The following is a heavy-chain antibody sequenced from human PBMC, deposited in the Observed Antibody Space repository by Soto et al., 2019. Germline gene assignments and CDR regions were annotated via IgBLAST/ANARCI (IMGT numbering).Heavy chain of an antibody. J-gene: IGHJ6*02. CDR1: GYTFTGYY. D-gene: IGHD3-3*01. CDR2: INPNSGGT. CDR3: ARMSVKDTDYDFWSGYRNYYYYYGMGV. V-gene: IGHV1-2*04. Sequence: ASVMVSCKASGYTFTGYYMHWVRQAPGQGLEWMGWINPNSGGTNYAQKFQGWVTMTRDTSISTAYMELSRLRSDDTAVYYCARMSVKDTDYDFWSGYRNYYYYYGMGVWGQGTTVTVS.